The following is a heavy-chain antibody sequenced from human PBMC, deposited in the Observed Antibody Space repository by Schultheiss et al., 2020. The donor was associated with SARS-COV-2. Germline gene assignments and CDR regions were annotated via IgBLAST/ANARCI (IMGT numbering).Heavy chain of an antibody. Sequence: ASVKVSCKASGGTFSSYAISWVRQAPGQGLEWMGWISAYNGNTNYAQKLQGRVTMTTDTSTSTAYMELRSLRSDDTAVYYCAKDQDERALYYFYGLDVWGQGTTVTVSS. CDR1: GGTFSSYA. J-gene: IGHJ6*02. CDR3: AKDQDERALYYFYGLDV. D-gene: IGHD2-15*01. V-gene: IGHV1-18*01. CDR2: ISAYNGNT.